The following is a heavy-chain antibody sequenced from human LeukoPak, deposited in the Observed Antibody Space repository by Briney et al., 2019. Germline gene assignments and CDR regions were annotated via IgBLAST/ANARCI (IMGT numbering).Heavy chain of an antibody. Sequence: SETLSLTCTVSGGSISSYYWTWIRQPAGKVLEWIGRIFTSGSTNYNPSLKSRVTMSVDTSRNQSSLRLSSVTAADTAVYYCARLHGDYWGQGILVTVSS. CDR2: IFTSGST. CDR3: ARLHGDY. CDR1: GGSISSYY. V-gene: IGHV4-4*07. J-gene: IGHJ4*02.